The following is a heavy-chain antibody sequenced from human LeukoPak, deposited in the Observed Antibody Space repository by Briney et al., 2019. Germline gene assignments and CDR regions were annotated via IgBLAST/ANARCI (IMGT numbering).Heavy chain of an antibody. V-gene: IGHV4-39*01. D-gene: IGHD2-15*01. J-gene: IGHJ5*02. Sequence: PSETLSLTCTVSGGSISSSSYYWGWIRQPPGKGLEWIGSIYYSGSTYYNPSLKSQVTISVDTSKNQFSLKLSSVTAADTAVYYCARTRIAAPYNWFDPWGQGTLVTVSS. CDR2: IYYSGST. CDR3: ARTRIAAPYNWFDP. CDR1: GGSISSSSYY.